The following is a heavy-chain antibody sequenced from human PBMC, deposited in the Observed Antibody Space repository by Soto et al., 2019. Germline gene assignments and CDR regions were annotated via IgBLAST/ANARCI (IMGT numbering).Heavy chain of an antibody. Sequence: PGGSLRLSCAASGFTFSSYAMSWVRQAPGKGLEWVSAIGGSGGTTYYADSVKGRFTISRDNSKNTLYLQMNSLRAEDTAVYYCAKFRGYGSGSYYFDYWGQGTLVTVSS. D-gene: IGHD3-10*01. J-gene: IGHJ4*02. CDR2: IGGSGGTT. CDR1: GFTFSSYA. CDR3: AKFRGYGSGSYYFDY. V-gene: IGHV3-23*01.